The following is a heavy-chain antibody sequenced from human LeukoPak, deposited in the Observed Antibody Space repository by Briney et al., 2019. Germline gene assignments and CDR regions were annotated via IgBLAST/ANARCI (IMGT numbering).Heavy chain of an antibody. CDR3: ARLASTVGNWFDP. CDR1: GYSLTTYW. CDR2: IYPGDSGT. Sequence: GESLKISCKGSGYSLTTYWIAWARQMPGKGLEWMGSIYPGDSGTRYSPSFQGQVTISADKSINTAFLQWSSLKASDTGMYYCARLASTVGNWFDPWGQGNLVTVSS. D-gene: IGHD1-26*01. J-gene: IGHJ5*02. V-gene: IGHV5-51*01.